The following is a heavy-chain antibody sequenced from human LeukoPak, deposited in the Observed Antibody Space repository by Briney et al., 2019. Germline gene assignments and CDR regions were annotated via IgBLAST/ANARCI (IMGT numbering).Heavy chain of an antibody. CDR2: IYTSGST. Sequence: SETLSLTCTVSGGSISSCYWSWIRQPAGKGLEWIGRIYTSGSTNYNPSLKSRVTMSVDTSKNQFSLKLSSVTAADTAVYYCASFITDNDAFDIWGQGTMVTVSS. J-gene: IGHJ3*02. CDR1: GGSISSCY. V-gene: IGHV4-4*07. CDR3: ASFITDNDAFDI. D-gene: IGHD3-22*01.